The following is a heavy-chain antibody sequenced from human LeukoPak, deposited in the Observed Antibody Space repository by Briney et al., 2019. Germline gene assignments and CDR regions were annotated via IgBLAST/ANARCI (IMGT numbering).Heavy chain of an antibody. CDR2: IRYDGSNK. Sequence: GGSLRLSCAASGFTFNSYGMHWVRQAPGKGLEWVAFIRYDGSNKYYADSVKGRFTISRDNSKNTLYLQMNSLRVEDTAVYYCATLPYYYDSSGSYYFDYWGQGTLVTVSS. V-gene: IGHV3-30*02. J-gene: IGHJ4*02. CDR1: GFTFNSYG. D-gene: IGHD3-22*01. CDR3: ATLPYYYDSSGSYYFDY.